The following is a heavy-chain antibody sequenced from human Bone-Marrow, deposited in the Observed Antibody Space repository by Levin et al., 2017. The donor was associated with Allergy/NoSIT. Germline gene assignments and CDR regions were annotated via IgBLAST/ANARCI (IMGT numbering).Heavy chain of an antibody. CDR1: GFTFSSYW. Sequence: GGSLRLSCAASGFTFSSYWMSWVRQAPGKGLEWVANIKQDGSEKYYVDSVKGRFTISRDNAKNSLYLQMNSLRAEDTAVYYCARPHYDFWSGSGYYFDYWGQGTLVTVSS. CDR2: IKQDGSEK. D-gene: IGHD3-3*01. J-gene: IGHJ4*02. CDR3: ARPHYDFWSGSGYYFDY. V-gene: IGHV3-7*03.